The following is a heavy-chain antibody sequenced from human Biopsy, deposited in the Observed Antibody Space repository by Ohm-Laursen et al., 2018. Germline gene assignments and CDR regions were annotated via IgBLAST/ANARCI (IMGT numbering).Heavy chain of an antibody. Sequence: SETLSLTCSVSGASISSYYWSWFRQPPGKRPEWIGFVYYDGGSTNYNPSLRSRVTISVDTSKNQISLNLTSVTAADTAVYYCVSDSYGRLWGQGTLVIVSS. D-gene: IGHD5-18*01. CDR3: VSDSYGRL. V-gene: IGHV4-59*08. CDR1: GASISSYY. CDR2: VYYDGGST. J-gene: IGHJ4*02.